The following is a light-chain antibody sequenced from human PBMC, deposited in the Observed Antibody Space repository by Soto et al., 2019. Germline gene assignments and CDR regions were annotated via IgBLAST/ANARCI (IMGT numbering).Light chain of an antibody. CDR3: MQALQTPLT. Sequence: DIVMTQSPLSLPVTPGEPASISCRSSQSLLHSNGYNYLDWYLQKPGQSPQLLIYLGSNRAYEVPDRFSGSGSGTDFTLKISRVEAEDVGVYYCMQALQTPLTFGGGTKVEIK. CDR2: LGS. J-gene: IGKJ4*01. CDR1: QSLLHSNGYNY. V-gene: IGKV2-28*01.